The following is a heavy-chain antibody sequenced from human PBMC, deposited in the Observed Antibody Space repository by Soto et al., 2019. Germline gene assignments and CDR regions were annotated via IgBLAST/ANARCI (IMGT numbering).Heavy chain of an antibody. CDR2: ISSSSSYI. J-gene: IGHJ5*02. Sequence: EVQLVESGGGLVKPGGSLRLSCAASGFTFCSYSMNWVRQAPGKGLEWVSSISSSSSYIYYADSVKGRFTISRDNAKNSLYLQMNSLRAEDTAVYYCARDFSRGWYGWFDPWGQGTLVTVSS. D-gene: IGHD6-19*01. CDR1: GFTFCSYS. CDR3: ARDFSRGWYGWFDP. V-gene: IGHV3-21*01.